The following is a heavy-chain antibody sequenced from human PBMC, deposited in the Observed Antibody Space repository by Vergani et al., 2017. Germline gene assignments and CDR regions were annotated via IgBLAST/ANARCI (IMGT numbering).Heavy chain of an antibody. D-gene: IGHD1-26*01. CDR1: GGTFSSYA. J-gene: IGHJ6*02. Sequence: QVQLVQSGAEVKKPGSSVKVSCTASGGTFSSYAISWVRQAPGQGLEWMGRIIPIFGTANYAQTFQGRVTITADESTSTAYMELSSLRSEDTAVYYCARGGVYSGNCSTGYGMYVWGQGTTVTVSS. CDR3: ARGGVYSGNCSTGYGMYV. V-gene: IGHV1-69*13. CDR2: IIPIFGTA.